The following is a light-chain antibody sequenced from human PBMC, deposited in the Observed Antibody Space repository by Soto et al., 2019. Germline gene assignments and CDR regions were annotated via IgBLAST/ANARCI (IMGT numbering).Light chain of an antibody. CDR3: QQFIDGWT. CDR2: DAS. CDR1: QSINNR. V-gene: IGKV1-5*01. J-gene: IGKJ1*01. Sequence: IQMTQSPSTLSASIGDRVTITCRASQSINNRLAWYQQMPGKAPNLLIYDASSLESGVPSRFRGSGSETEFTLTISGLQPDDFATYYCQQFIDGWTFGQGTKVAIK.